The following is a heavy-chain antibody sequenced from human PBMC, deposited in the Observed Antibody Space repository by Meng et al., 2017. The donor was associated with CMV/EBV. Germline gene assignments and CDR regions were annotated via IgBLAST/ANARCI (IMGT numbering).Heavy chain of an antibody. J-gene: IGHJ4*02. Sequence: SETLSLTCPVSGGSISSYYCSWIRQPPGKGLGWVGYIYYSGSTNYNPTLKSRVTISVDTSKNQFSLKLSAVTAADTAVYYCARNKARSSSSWYHFDYWGQGTLVTVSS. CDR2: IYYSGST. CDR3: ARNKARSSSSWYHFDY. V-gene: IGHV4-59*01. D-gene: IGHD6-13*01. CDR1: GGSISSYY.